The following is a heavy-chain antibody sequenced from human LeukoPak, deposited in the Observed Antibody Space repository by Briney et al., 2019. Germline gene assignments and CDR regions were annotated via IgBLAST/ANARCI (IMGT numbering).Heavy chain of an antibody. CDR3: ATEVTD. V-gene: IGHV1-2*02. Sequence: ASVTVSCTASGYTFTDYYMHWVRQAPGQGLEWMGWINPNSGGTKYAQKFQGRVTMTRDTSSSTAYMELSRLRSDDTAVYYCATEVTDWGQGTLVTVSS. D-gene: IGHD5-18*01. CDR2: INPNSGGT. J-gene: IGHJ4*02. CDR1: GYTFTDYY.